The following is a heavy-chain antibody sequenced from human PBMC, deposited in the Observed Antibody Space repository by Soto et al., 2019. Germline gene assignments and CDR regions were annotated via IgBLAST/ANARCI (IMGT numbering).Heavy chain of an antibody. D-gene: IGHD2-8*01. V-gene: IGHV3-23*01. CDR1: GFTFSSYA. Sequence: VQLLESGGGLVQPGGSLRLSCAGSGFTFSSYAMTWVRQAPGKGLEWVSSISSSGGSTYYADSVKGRFTISRDSSKNTLYLQMNSLRAEDTAVYYCANCPTLYAPTYNWFDPWGQGTLVTVSS. CDR2: ISSSGGST. CDR3: ANCPTLYAPTYNWFDP. J-gene: IGHJ5*02.